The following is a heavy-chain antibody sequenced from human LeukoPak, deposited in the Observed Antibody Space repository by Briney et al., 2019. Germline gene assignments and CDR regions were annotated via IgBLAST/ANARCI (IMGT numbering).Heavy chain of an antibody. J-gene: IGHJ4*02. D-gene: IGHD4-17*01. CDR3: ARVVDHDYGDYYLDY. CDR2: ISYDGSNK. CDR1: GFTFSSYA. Sequence: GGSLRLSCAASGFTFSSYAMHWVRQAPGKGLEWVAFISYDGSNKYYADSVKGRFTISRDNSKNTLYLQMNSLRAEDTAVYYCARVVDHDYGDYYLDYWGQGTLVTVSS. V-gene: IGHV3-30*04.